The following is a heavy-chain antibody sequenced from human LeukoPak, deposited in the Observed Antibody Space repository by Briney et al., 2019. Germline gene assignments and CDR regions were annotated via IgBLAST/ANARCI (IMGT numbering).Heavy chain of an antibody. J-gene: IGHJ6*02. D-gene: IGHD2-2*03. Sequence: GGSLRLSCAASGFTFSSYSMNWVRQAPGKGLEWVSYISSSSSTIYYADSVKGRFTISRGNAKNSLYLQMNSLRAEDTAVYYCARDGSPDYYGMDVWGQGTTVTASS. CDR2: ISSSSSTI. CDR1: GFTFSSYS. V-gene: IGHV3-48*01. CDR3: ARDGSPDYYGMDV.